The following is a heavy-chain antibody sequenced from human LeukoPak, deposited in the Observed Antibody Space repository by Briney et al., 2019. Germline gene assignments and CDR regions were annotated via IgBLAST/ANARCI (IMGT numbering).Heavy chain of an antibody. CDR1: GGTFSSYA. CDR3: ARGVEAAAGTIYFDY. V-gene: IGHV1-69*06. D-gene: IGHD6-13*01. Sequence: GASVKVSCKASGGTFSSYAISWARQAPGQGLEWMGGIIPIFGTANYAQKFQGRVTITADKSTSTAYMELSSLRSEDTAVYYCARGVEAAAGTIYFDYWGQGTLVTVSS. J-gene: IGHJ4*02. CDR2: IIPIFGTA.